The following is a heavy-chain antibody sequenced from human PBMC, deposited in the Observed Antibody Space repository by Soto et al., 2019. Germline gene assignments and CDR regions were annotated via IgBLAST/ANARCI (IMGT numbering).Heavy chain of an antibody. J-gene: IGHJ5*02. CDR2: IYHSGTT. CDR1: GDSISSNGHS. V-gene: IGHV4-31*01. D-gene: IGHD3-3*01. CDR3: AREGITIFGVAKVSGTWFDP. Sequence: QVQLKESGPGLVKPSETLSLTCTVSGDSISSNGHSWSWIRHHPRKGLEWIGFIYHSGTTSYNPSLKSQVSISMDTSKNRCSLKMTSVTAADTALYYCAREGITIFGVAKVSGTWFDPWGQGTLVTVSS.